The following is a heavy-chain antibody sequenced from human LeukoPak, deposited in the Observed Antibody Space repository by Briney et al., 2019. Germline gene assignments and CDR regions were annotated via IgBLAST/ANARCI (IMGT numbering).Heavy chain of an antibody. CDR3: ATRSQLWFGELSHFDY. CDR1: GYTLTELS. CDR2: FDPEDGET. Sequence: ASVKVSCKVSGYTLTELSMHWVRQAPGKGLEWMGGFDPEDGETIYAQKFQGRVTMTEDTSTDTAYMELSSLRSKDTAVYYCATRSQLWFGELSHFDYWGQGTLVTVSS. D-gene: IGHD3-10*01. V-gene: IGHV1-24*01. J-gene: IGHJ4*02.